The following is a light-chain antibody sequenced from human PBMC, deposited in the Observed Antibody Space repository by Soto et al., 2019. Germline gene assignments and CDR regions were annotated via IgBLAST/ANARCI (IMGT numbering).Light chain of an antibody. CDR1: QSIRSY. CDR3: QQYNSYSPT. Sequence: DIQLTQSPSSLSASVGDKVTITCRASQSIRSYLNWVQQKPGKAPKLLIYDASSLESGVPSRFSGSGSGTEFTLTISSLQPDDFATYYCQQYNSYSPTFGQGTKVDIK. V-gene: IGKV1-5*01. CDR2: DAS. J-gene: IGKJ1*01.